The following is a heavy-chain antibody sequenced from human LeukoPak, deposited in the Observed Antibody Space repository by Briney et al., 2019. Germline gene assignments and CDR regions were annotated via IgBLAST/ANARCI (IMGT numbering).Heavy chain of an antibody. CDR1: GGSISSSNW. J-gene: IGHJ6*03. V-gene: IGHV4-4*02. CDR2: IYHSGST. CDR3: ARQGYDILTGYYYYYYYMDV. D-gene: IGHD3-9*01. Sequence: PSETLSLTCAVSGGSISSSNWWSWVRQPPGKGLEWIGSIYHSGSTYYNPSLKSRVTISVDTSKNQFSLKLSSVTAADTAVYYCARQGYDILTGYYYYYYYMDVWGKGTTVTVSS.